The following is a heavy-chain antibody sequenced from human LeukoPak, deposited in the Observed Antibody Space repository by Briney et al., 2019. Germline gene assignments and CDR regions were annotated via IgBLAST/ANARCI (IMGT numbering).Heavy chain of an antibody. J-gene: IGHJ6*02. CDR3: ARDGLVTIFGVVTPYWYYGMDV. Sequence: GGSLRLSCAASGFTFSSYAMHWVRQAPGKGLEYVSAISSNGGSTYYANSVKGRFTISRDNSKNTLYLQMGSLRAEDMAVYYCARDGLVTIFGVVTPYWYYGMDVWGQETTVTVSS. CDR1: GFTFSSYA. V-gene: IGHV3-64*01. CDR2: ISSNGGST. D-gene: IGHD3-3*01.